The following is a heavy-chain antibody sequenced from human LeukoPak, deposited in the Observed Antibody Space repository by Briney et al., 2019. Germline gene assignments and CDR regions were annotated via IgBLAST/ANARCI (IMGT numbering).Heavy chain of an antibody. CDR1: GFPFDDYG. Sequence: PGGSLRLSCAASGFPFDDYGMSWVRQAPGKGLEWVSGINWSGGETDYADSVKGGFIISRDSAKNSLYLQMSALTVDDTAVYYCVRHERGVYYYYYIDVWGKGTTVIVSS. V-gene: IGHV3-20*04. J-gene: IGHJ6*03. CDR3: VRHERGVYYYYYIDV. CDR2: INWSGGET. D-gene: IGHD3-10*01.